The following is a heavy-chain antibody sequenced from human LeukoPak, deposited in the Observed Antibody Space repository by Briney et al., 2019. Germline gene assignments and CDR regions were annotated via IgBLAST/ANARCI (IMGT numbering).Heavy chain of an antibody. CDR1: GDSISSGGFY. J-gene: IGHJ5*01. CDR2: IYYTGST. CDR3: ARTPYYYDSSGYYCDS. D-gene: IGHD3-22*01. Sequence: SETLSLTCSVSGDSISSGGFYWNWTRQHPGKGLEWIGYIYYTGSTYYNPSLKSRVTISVDTSKNQFSLKLTSVTAADTAVYYCARTPYYYDSSGYYCDSWGQGTLVTVSS. V-gene: IGHV4-31*03.